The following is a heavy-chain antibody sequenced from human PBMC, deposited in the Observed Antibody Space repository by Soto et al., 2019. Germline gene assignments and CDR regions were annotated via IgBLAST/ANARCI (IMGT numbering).Heavy chain of an antibody. V-gene: IGHV4-39*01. D-gene: IGHD3-10*01. Sequence: SETLSLTCTVSGGSISSSSYYWGWIRQPPGKGLEWIGSIYYSGSTYYNPSLKSRVTISVDTSKNQFSLKLSSVTAADTAVYYCATRIRYGSTDYYYYGMDVWGQGTMVTVSS. CDR1: GGSISSSSYY. J-gene: IGHJ6*02. CDR3: ATRIRYGSTDYYYYGMDV. CDR2: IYYSGST.